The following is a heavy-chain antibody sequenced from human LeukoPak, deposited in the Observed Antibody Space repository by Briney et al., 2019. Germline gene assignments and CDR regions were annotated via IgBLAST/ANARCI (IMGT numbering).Heavy chain of an antibody. D-gene: IGHD6-13*01. CDR1: GGSISSGGYY. Sequence: SETLSLTCTVSGGSISSGGYYWSWIRQPPGKGLEWIGYIYHSGSTYYNPSLKSRVTISVDRSKNQFSLKLSSVTAADTAVYYCARELGSSWPYYYYMDVWGKGTTVTVSS. CDR3: ARELGSSWPYYYYMDV. V-gene: IGHV4-30-2*01. J-gene: IGHJ6*03. CDR2: IYHSGST.